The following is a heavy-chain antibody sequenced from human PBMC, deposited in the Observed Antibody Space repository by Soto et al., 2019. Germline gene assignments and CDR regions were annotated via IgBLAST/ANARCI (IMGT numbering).Heavy chain of an antibody. Sequence: SQTLSLTCAISGDSVSSNSAAWNWIRQSPSRGLEWLGRTYYRSKWYNDYAVSVKSRITINPDTSKNQFSLQLNSVTPEDTAVYYCAKGVTANETVTKWNAFDIWGQGTMVT. CDR1: GDSVSSNSAA. J-gene: IGHJ3*02. CDR2: TYYRSKWYN. D-gene: IGHD2-21*02. V-gene: IGHV6-1*01. CDR3: AKGVTANETVTKWNAFDI.